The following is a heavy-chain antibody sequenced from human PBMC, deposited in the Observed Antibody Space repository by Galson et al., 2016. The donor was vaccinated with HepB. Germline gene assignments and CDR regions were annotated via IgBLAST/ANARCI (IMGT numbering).Heavy chain of an antibody. CDR1: GDSITSYR. CDR3: ARSGTYYIFDY. V-gene: IGHV4-59*01. J-gene: IGHJ4*02. CDR2: IYDSGNT. D-gene: IGHD3-22*01. Sequence: SETLSLTCTVSGDSITSYRWSWIRQPPGKGLEWIGYIYDSGNTNYNPSLKIRVTLSVDTSKNRISLKLTSVTAADTAVYYCARSGTYYIFDYWGQGILVTVSS.